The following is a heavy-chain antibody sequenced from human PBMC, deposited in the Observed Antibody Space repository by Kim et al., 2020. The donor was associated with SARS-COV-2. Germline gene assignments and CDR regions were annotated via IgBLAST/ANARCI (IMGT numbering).Heavy chain of an antibody. CDR3: AKDQIAAAGTNLDY. D-gene: IGHD6-13*01. J-gene: IGHJ4*02. Sequence: GGSLRLSCAASGFTFSSYGMHWVRQAPGKGLEWVAVIWYDGSNKYYADSVKGRFTISRDNSKNTLYLQMNSLRAEDTAVYYCAKDQIAAAGTNLDYWGQGTLVTVSS. CDR1: GFTFSSYG. CDR2: IWYDGSNK. V-gene: IGHV3-33*06.